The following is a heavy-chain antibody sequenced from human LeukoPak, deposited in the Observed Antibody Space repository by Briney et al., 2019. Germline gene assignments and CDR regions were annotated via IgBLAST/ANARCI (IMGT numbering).Heavy chain of an antibody. Sequence: SQTLSLTCTVSGGSISSGSYYWSWIRQPAGKGLEWIGRIYIGGRIDYNPSLKSRVTISIDTSKNQFSLEMSSVTAADTAVYYCTRGWSSAGAFDIWGLGTMVTVSS. CDR1: GGSISSGSYY. V-gene: IGHV4-61*02. CDR2: IYIGGRI. CDR3: TRGWSSAGAFDI. J-gene: IGHJ3*02. D-gene: IGHD6-19*01.